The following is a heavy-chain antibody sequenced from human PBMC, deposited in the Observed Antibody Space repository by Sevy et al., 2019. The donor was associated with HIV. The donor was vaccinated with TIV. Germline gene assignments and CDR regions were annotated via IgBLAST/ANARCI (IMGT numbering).Heavy chain of an antibody. J-gene: IGHJ6*02. CDR3: ARGWYCSSTSCPYPRYYYYGMDV. V-gene: IGHV3-48*02. CDR2: ISSSSSTI. CDR1: GFTFSSYS. Sequence: GGSLRLSCAASGFTFSSYSMNWVRQAPGKGLEWVSYISSSSSTIYYADSVKGRFTISRDNAKNSLYLQMNSLRDEDTAVYYCARGWYCSSTSCPYPRYYYYGMDVWGQWTTVTVSS. D-gene: IGHD2-2*01.